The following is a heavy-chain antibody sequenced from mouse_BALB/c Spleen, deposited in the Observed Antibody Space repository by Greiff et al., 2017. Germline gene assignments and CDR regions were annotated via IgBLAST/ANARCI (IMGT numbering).Heavy chain of an antibody. Sequence: VQLQESGAELVRPGTSVKVSCKASGYAFTNYLIEWVKQRPGQGLEWIGVINPGSGGTNYNEKFKGKATLTADKSSSTAYMQLSSLTSDDSAVYFCARAITYAMDYWGQGTSVTVSS. CDR1: GYAFTNYL. D-gene: IGHD2-4*01. CDR2: INPGSGGT. CDR3: ARAITYAMDY. J-gene: IGHJ4*01. V-gene: IGHV1-54*01.